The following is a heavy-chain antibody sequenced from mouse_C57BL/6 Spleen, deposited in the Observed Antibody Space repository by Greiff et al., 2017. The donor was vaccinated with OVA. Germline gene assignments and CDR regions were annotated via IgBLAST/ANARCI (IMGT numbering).Heavy chain of an antibody. J-gene: IGHJ2*01. CDR2: ISGGGGNN. D-gene: IGHD6-2*01. CDR3: ARGPSLVD. Sequence: EVQLVESGGGLVKPGGSLKLSCAASGFTFSSYTMSWVRQTPEKRLEWVATISGGGGNNYYPDSVKGRFTISRDNAKNTLYLQMSSLRSEDTALYYCARGPSLVDWGQGTTLTVSS. V-gene: IGHV5-9*01. CDR1: GFTFSSYT.